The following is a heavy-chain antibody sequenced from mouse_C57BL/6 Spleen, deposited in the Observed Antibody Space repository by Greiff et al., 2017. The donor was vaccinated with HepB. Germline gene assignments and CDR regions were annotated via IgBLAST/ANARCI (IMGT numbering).Heavy chain of an antibody. V-gene: IGHV1-55*01. D-gene: IGHD1-1*01. CDR3: ARRNYGSSPFDY. CDR2: IYPGSGST. J-gene: IGHJ2*01. Sequence: VQLQQPGAELVKPGASVKMSCKASGYTFTSYWITWVKQRPGQGLEWIGDIYPGSGSTNYNEKFKSKATLTVDTSSSTAYMQLSSLTSEDSAVYYCARRNYGSSPFDYWGQGTTLTVSS. CDR1: GYTFTSYW.